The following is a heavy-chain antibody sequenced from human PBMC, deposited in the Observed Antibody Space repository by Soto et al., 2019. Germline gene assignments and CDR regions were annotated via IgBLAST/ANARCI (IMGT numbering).Heavy chain of an antibody. V-gene: IGHV5-10-1*01. CDR3: ASVYDSSGPSYYYGTVV. D-gene: IGHD3-22*01. J-gene: IGHJ6*02. CDR1: GYSFTSYW. Sequence: GESLKISCKGSGYSFTSYWISWLRQMPGKGLEWLGRIDPSDSYTNYSPSFQGHVTISADKSISTAYLQWSSLKASDTAMYYCASVYDSSGPSYYYGTVVWGQGTTVTVSS. CDR2: IDPSDSYT.